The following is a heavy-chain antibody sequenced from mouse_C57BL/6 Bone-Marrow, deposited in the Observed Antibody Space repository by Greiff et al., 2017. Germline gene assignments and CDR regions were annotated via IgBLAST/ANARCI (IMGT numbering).Heavy chain of an antibody. V-gene: IGHV1-4*01. J-gene: IGHJ3*01. D-gene: IGHD2-4*01. Sequence: VQLQQSGAELARPGASVKMSCKASGYTFTSYTMHWVKQSPGQGLEWIGYINPSSGYTKYNQKLKDKATLTADKSSSTAYMQLSSLTSEEAAVYYYARGEGDYDKAWFAYWGQGTLVTVSA. CDR1: GYTFTSYT. CDR2: INPSSGYT. CDR3: ARGEGDYDKAWFAY.